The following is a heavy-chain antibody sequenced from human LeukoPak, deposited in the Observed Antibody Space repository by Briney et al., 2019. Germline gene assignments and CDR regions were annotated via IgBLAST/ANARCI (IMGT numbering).Heavy chain of an antibody. V-gene: IGHV3-21*01. Sequence: GGPLRLSCAASGFTFSRNSMNWVRQAPGKGLEWVSSISSSSIYIYYADSVKGRFTISRDNAKNSLYLQMNSLRAEDTAVYYCARGADNYGYIFDFWGQGTLVTVSS. J-gene: IGHJ4*02. CDR2: ISSSSIYI. D-gene: IGHD5-18*01. CDR1: GFTFSRNS. CDR3: ARGADNYGYIFDF.